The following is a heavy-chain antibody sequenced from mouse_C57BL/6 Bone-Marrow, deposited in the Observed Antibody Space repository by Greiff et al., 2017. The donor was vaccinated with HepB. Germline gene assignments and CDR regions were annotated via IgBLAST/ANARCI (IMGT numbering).Heavy chain of an antibody. CDR2: ISYDGSN. CDR1: GYSITSGYY. CDR3: ARGRGWDFDV. J-gene: IGHJ1*03. Sequence: EVQLVESGPGLVKPSQSLSLTCSVTGYSITSGYYWNWIRQFPGNKLEWMGYISYDGSNNYNPSLKNRISITRDTSKNQFFLKLNSVTTEDTATYYCARGRGWDFDVWGTGTTVTVSS. V-gene: IGHV3-6*01.